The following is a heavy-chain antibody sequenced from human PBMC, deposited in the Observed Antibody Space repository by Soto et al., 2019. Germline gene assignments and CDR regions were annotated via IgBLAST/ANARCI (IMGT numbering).Heavy chain of an antibody. CDR2: GGSGGST. J-gene: IGHJ6*03. CDR3: VKFRGRAYHYYYMDV. CDR1: GFSFSTYG. V-gene: IGHV3-23*01. D-gene: IGHD3-16*01. Sequence: DVQLLASGGGLAQRGGSLRLSCAASGFSFSTYGMTWVRQAPGKGLEWVSYGGSGGSTYYADSVKGRFTISRDNSKNTLYLQMNSLRGEDTAVYYCVKFRGRAYHYYYMDVWGNGTTVTVSS.